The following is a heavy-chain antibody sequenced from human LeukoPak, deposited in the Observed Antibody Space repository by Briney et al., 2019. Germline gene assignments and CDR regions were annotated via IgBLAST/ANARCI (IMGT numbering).Heavy chain of an antibody. V-gene: IGHV4-4*07. CDR3: ARGTTNYYYYYMDV. D-gene: IGHD1-14*01. J-gene: IGHJ6*03. Sequence: ETLSLTCTVSGGSISSYYWSWIRQPAGKGLEWIGRMYSGGTSHYNPSLTSRVTMSVDTSKNQFSLKLNSVTAADTAVYYCARGTTNYYYYYMDVWGKGTTVTVSS. CDR1: GGSISSYY. CDR2: MYSGGTS.